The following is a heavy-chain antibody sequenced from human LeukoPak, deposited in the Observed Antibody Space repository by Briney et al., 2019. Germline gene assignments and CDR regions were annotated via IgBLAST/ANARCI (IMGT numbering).Heavy chain of an antibody. CDR1: GFTFSSYG. Sequence: GGSLRLSCAASGFTFSSYGMHWVRQAPGKGLEWVAVIWYDGSHKYYADSVKGRFTISRDNSKNTLHLQMNSLRAEDTAVYYCARDLLLWFGELSGDSDYWGQGTLVTVSS. CDR3: ARDLLLWFGELSGDSDY. J-gene: IGHJ4*02. CDR2: IWYDGSHK. V-gene: IGHV3-33*01. D-gene: IGHD3-10*01.